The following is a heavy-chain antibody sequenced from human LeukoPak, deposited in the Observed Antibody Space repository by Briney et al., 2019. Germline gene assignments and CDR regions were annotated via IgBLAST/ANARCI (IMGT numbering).Heavy chain of an antibody. CDR1: GFTFSDYD. CDR3: ARVRQYDFWSGHNWFDP. CDR2: INSSGSTI. V-gene: IGHV3-11*01. Sequence: GGSLRLSCAASGFTFSDYDVSWIRQAPGKGLEWVSYINSSGSTIYYADSVKGRFTISRDNAKNSLCLQMNSLRADDTAVYYCARVRQYDFWSGHNWFDPWGQGTLVTVSS. J-gene: IGHJ5*02. D-gene: IGHD3-3*01.